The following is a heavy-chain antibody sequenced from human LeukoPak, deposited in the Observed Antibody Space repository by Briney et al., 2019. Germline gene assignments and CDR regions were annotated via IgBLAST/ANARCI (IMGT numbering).Heavy chain of an antibody. CDR3: AKEMGAGYNVDY. J-gene: IGHJ4*02. D-gene: IGHD5-24*01. CDR2: VGGSGEST. Sequence: GGSLRLSCAASGFTFGSYAMSWVRQAPGKGLEWVSAVGGSGESTYYVDSVKGRFTISRDNSKNTLYLQMNSLRAEDTAVYYCAKEMGAGYNVDYWGQGTLVTVSS. V-gene: IGHV3-23*01. CDR1: GFTFGSYA.